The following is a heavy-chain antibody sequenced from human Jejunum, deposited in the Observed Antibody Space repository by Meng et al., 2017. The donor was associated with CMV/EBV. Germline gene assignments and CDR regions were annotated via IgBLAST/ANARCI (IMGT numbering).Heavy chain of an antibody. CDR2: INSEGSRT. CDR1: GFTLSNDW. V-gene: IGHV3-74*01. CDR3: ARVSGASWFDP. Sequence: AASGFTLSNDWMHWVRQVPGEGLVWVSRINSEGSRTDYADSVKGRFTISRDSAKNTLYLQMNSLRAEDTAVYYCARVSGASWFDPWGQGTLVTVSS. J-gene: IGHJ5*02. D-gene: IGHD7-27*01.